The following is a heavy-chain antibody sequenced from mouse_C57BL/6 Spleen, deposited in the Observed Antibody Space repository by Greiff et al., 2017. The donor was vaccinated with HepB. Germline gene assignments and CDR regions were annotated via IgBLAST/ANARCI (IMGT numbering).Heavy chain of an antibody. CDR3: EVDYYGNRFGY. CDR2: IPPNSGST. CDR1: GYTFTSYW. V-gene: IGHV1-64*01. Sequence: QVQLQQPGAELVKPGASVKLSCPASGYTFTSYWMHWVKQRPGQGLEWIGMIPPNSGSTNYYEKFKSTATLTVDKSSITAYIQLSSLTSEDSAVYYCEVDYYGNRFGYWGQGTTLTVSA. D-gene: IGHD2-1*01. J-gene: IGHJ2*01.